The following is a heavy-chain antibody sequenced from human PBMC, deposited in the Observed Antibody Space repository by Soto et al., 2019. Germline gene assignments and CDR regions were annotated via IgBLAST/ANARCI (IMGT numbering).Heavy chain of an antibody. V-gene: IGHV3-73*01. Sequence: GGSPRLSCAASGFTFSGSAMHWVRQASGKGLEWVGRIRSKANSYATAYAASVKGRFTISRDDSKNTAYLQMNSLKTEDTAVYYCTRLGGNDAFDIWGQGTMVTVSS. D-gene: IGHD2-15*01. CDR2: IRSKANSYAT. J-gene: IGHJ3*02. CDR1: GFTFSGSA. CDR3: TRLGGNDAFDI.